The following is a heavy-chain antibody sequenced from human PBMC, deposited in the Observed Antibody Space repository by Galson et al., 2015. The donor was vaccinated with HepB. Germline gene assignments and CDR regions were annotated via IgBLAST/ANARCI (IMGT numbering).Heavy chain of an antibody. CDR3: AKDPYLYSALAGTMAGFDY. CDR1: GFTFSNYG. Sequence: SLRLSCAASGFTFSNYGMHWVRQAPGKGLEWVAVISYDGSNGYYADPVKGRFTISRDNSKNTLYLQMNSLRAEDTALYYCAKDPYLYSALAGTMAGFDYWGQGTLVTVSS. J-gene: IGHJ4*02. V-gene: IGHV3-30*18. CDR2: ISYDGSNG. D-gene: IGHD6-19*01.